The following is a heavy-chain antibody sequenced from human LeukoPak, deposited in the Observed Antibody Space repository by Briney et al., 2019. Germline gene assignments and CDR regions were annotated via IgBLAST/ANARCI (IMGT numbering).Heavy chain of an antibody. Sequence: GASVKVSCKASGYTFTSYAMNWVRQAPGQGLEWMGWINTNTGNPTYAQGFTGRFVFSLDTSVSTAYLQISSLKAEDTAVYYCARSFWSGYYPHYYYMDVWGKGTTVTVSS. D-gene: IGHD3-3*01. CDR3: ARSFWSGYYPHYYYMDV. CDR2: INTNTGNP. V-gene: IGHV7-4-1*02. J-gene: IGHJ6*03. CDR1: GYTFTSYA.